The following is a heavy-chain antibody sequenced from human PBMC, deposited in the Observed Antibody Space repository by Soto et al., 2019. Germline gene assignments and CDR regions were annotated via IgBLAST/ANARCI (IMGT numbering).Heavy chain of an antibody. CDR1: GGSFNRHT. CDR3: ARGWGYDSTDYYYAY. J-gene: IGHJ4*02. Sequence: QVQLVQSGAEVRKPGSSVRVSCKASGGSFNRHTISWVRQAPGQGLEWMGGSIPIFGTANHAQKFQGRVTIIADDSKSTVYMELSSLRSDDTAIYYCARGWGYDSTDYYYAYWGQGTLVIVSS. CDR2: SIPIFGTA. V-gene: IGHV1-69*01. D-gene: IGHD3-22*01.